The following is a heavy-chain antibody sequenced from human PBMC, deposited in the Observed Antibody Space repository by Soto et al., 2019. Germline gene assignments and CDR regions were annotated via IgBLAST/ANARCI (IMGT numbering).Heavy chain of an antibody. CDR1: GFTFSSYS. D-gene: IGHD6-13*01. CDR3: ARDPRQLANTVDY. V-gene: IGHV3-21*01. CDR2: ISSSSSYI. Sequence: GGSLRLSCAASGFTFSSYSMNWVRQAPGKGLEWVSSISSSSSYIYYADSVKGRFTISRDNAKNSLYLQMNSLRAEDTAVYYCARDPRQLANTVDYWGQGTLVTVSS. J-gene: IGHJ4*02.